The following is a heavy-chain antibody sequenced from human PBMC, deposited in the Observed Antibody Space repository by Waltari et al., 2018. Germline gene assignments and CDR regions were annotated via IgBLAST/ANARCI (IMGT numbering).Heavy chain of an antibody. CDR1: GFTFDDYA. D-gene: IGHD6-13*01. J-gene: IGHJ3*02. V-gene: IGHV3-9*01. CDR2: ISWNSGSI. CDR3: AKEEGIAAAGLGAFDI. Sequence: EVQLVESGGGLVQPGGSLRLSCAASGFTFDDYAMHWVRQAPGKGPEWVSGISWNSGSIGYADSVKGRFTISRDNAKNSLYLQMNSLRAEDTALYYCAKEEGIAAAGLGAFDIWGQGTMVTVSS.